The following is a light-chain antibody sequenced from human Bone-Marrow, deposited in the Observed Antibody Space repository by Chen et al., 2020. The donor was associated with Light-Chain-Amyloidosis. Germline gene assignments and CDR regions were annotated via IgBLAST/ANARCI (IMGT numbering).Light chain of an antibody. CDR1: NIGDKS. Sequence: SYVLTQPPSVSVAPGQTAGLTCGGNNIGDKSVHWLQQKPGQAPLLVVFDDSDRPSGIPERFSGSNARNTASLTISGVEAGDEADYFCSVWDPTTYHVIFGGGTRLTVL. V-gene: IGLV3-21*02. CDR2: DDS. J-gene: IGLJ2*01. CDR3: SVWDPTTYHVI.